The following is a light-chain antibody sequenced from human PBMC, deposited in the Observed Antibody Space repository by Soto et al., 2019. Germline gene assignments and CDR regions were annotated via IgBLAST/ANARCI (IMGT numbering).Light chain of an antibody. V-gene: IGLV2-14*03. CDR2: DVN. CDR1: SSDIGAYNF. CDR3: TSWTTSTTMI. J-gene: IGLJ2*01. Sequence: QSVLTQPASVSGSPGQSITISCTGTSSDIGAYNFVSWYQQHPGKAPNLMLYDVNIRPSGVSNRFSGSNSGNTASLTISGLQAEDEADYYCTSWTTSTTMIFGGGTKLTVL.